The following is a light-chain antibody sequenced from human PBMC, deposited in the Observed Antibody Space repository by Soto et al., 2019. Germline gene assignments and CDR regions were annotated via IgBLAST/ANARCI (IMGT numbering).Light chain of an antibody. J-gene: IGKJ1*01. V-gene: IGKV1-5*01. CDR3: QQYETFSGT. CDR1: QSISSW. CDR2: DAS. Sequence: DIHMTQSPSTLSASVGYRVTVTVRAIQSISSWLAWYQQKPGEAPKLLIYDASALPRGVPSRFSGSGSGTKFTLTIASLQPDDFATYYCQQYETFSGTFGPGTKVDI.